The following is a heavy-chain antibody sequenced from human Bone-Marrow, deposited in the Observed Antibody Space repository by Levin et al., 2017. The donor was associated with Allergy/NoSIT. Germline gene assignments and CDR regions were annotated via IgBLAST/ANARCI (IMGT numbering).Heavy chain of an antibody. D-gene: IGHD5-12*01. J-gene: IGHJ6*02. CDR3: ARDAGYSGYDLVWGMDG. CDR1: GFTFSSYA. CDR2: ISYDGSNK. Sequence: GGSLRLSCAASGFTFSSYAMHWVRQAPGKGLEWVAVISYDGSNKYYADSVKGRFTISRDNSKNTLYLQMNSLRAEDTAVYYCARDAGYSGYDLVWGMDGWGQGTTVTVSS. V-gene: IGHV3-30-3*01.